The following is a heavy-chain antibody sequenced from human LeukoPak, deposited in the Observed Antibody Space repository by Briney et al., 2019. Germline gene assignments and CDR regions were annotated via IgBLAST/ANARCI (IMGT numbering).Heavy chain of an antibody. CDR1: GGSINSSNW. V-gene: IGHV4-4*02. CDR2: IYHSGST. J-gene: IGHJ6*03. CDR3: ARANLDFWSGYPPPGYYYYYMDV. Sequence: PSGTLSLTCAVSGGSINSSNWWSWVRQPPGKGLEWIGEIYHSGSTNYNPSLKSRVTISVDKSKNQFSLKLSSVTAADTAVYYCARANLDFWSGYPPPGYYYYYMDVWGKGTTVTVSS. D-gene: IGHD3-3*01.